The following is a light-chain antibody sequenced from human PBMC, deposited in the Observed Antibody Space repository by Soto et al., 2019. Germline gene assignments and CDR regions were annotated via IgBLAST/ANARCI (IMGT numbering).Light chain of an antibody. Sequence: IQLTQSPSSQSASVGHIVTITWRSSHVSSSYLAWYQQKPGQAPRLLIYAASSLQSGVPPRFSGSGSGTDFTLTISSLEPEDFAMYYCQQHSSYPRTFGGGTKVDIK. V-gene: IGKV1-9*01. J-gene: IGKJ4*01. CDR1: HVSSSY. CDR2: AAS. CDR3: QQHSSYPRT.